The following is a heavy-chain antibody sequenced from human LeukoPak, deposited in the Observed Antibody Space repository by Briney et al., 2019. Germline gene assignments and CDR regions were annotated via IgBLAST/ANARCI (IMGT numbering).Heavy chain of an antibody. CDR2: INPNSGGT. D-gene: IGHD2-15*01. CDR1: GYTFTGYY. V-gene: IGHV1-2*04. Sequence: ASVKVSCKASGYTFTGYYMHWVRQAPGQGLEWMGRINPNSGGTNYAQKFQGWVTMTRDTSISTAYMELSGLRSDDTAVYYCARDSLRGYCSGANCALGVYWGQGTLVTVSS. CDR3: ARDSLRGYCSGANCALGVY. J-gene: IGHJ4*02.